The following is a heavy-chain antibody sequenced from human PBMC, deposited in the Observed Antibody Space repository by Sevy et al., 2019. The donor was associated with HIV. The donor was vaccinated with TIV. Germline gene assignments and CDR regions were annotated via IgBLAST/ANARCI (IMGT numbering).Heavy chain of an antibody. V-gene: IGHV5-51*01. CDR1: GYTFSNYW. D-gene: IGHD2-2*01. Sequence: GESLKISCKGSGYTFSNYWIGWVRQMPGKGLEWMGVIYPGDSVTRYSPSFQGQVTMSADKSASTAYLQWSSLKTSDTAISYCAGYPIVVVPAADYYFDYWGQGTLVTVSS. CDR3: AGYPIVVVPAADYYFDY. J-gene: IGHJ4*02. CDR2: IYPGDSVT.